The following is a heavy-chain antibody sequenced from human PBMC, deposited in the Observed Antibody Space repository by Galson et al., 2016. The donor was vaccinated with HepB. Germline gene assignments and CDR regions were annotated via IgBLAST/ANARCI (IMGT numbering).Heavy chain of an antibody. CDR3: AKDRHSRRFFDWEIDAFDI. CDR1: GFTFSSYW. Sequence: SLRLSCAASGFTFSSYWMHWVRQAPGKGLVWVSRINRDGSSIGYADSVKGRFTISRDNAKNTLYLQMNSLRTEDTAVYYCAKDRHSRRFFDWEIDAFDIWGQGTMVTVSS. D-gene: IGHD3-9*01. CDR2: INRDGSSI. V-gene: IGHV3-74*01. J-gene: IGHJ3*02.